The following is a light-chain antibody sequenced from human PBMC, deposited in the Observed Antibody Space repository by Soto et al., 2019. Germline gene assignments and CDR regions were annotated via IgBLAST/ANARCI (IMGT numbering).Light chain of an antibody. Sequence: QSVLTQPPSASGSPGQSVAISCTGTNSDIGNYNFFSWYPQHPGKAPKLMISEVNMRPSGVPDRFSGSKYGNTASLTVSGLQPEDEAYYDCNSYAGSNNLLFGGGTKLTVL. CDR3: NSYAGSNNLL. CDR2: EVN. CDR1: NSDIGNYNF. J-gene: IGLJ2*01. V-gene: IGLV2-8*01.